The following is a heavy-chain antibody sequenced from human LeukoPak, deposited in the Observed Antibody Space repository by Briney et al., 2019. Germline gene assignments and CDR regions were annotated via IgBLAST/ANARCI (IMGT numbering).Heavy chain of an antibody. CDR1: GFTFDDYA. CDR3: AKGNDILN. CDR2: ISSDSDSI. D-gene: IGHD1-1*01. V-gene: IGHV3-9*01. Sequence: GGSLRLSFAASGFTFDDYAMHWVRQAPGKGLEWVSGISSDSDSIGYADSVRGRFTISRDNAKNSLYLQMNSLRAEDTALYYCAKGNDILNWGQGALVTVSS. J-gene: IGHJ4*02.